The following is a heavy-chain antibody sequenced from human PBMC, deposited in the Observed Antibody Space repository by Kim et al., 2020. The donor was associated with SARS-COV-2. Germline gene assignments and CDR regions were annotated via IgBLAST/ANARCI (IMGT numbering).Heavy chain of an antibody. J-gene: IGHJ6*02. V-gene: IGHV3-30*01. D-gene: IGHD1-26*01. CDR3: ARTFSGSYYYGMDV. Sequence: ADSVKGRFTISRDNSKNTLYLKMNSLRAEETAVYYCARTFSGSYYYGMDVWGQGTTVTVSS.